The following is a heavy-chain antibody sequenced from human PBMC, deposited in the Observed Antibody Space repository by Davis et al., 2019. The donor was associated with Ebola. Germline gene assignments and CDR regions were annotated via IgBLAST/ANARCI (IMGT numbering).Heavy chain of an antibody. CDR2: IYDSGST. V-gene: IGHV4-61*01. J-gene: IGHJ5*02. Sequence: MPSETLSLTCTVSGGSVSSGSYFWSWIRQPPAKGLEWIGYIYDSGSTNYNPSLKSRVTISVDTSKNQFSLKLNSVTTADTAVYYCARVLGGDPNPYNWFDPWGQGTLVTVSS. CDR1: GGSVSSGSYF. D-gene: IGHD1-26*01. CDR3: ARVLGGDPNPYNWFDP.